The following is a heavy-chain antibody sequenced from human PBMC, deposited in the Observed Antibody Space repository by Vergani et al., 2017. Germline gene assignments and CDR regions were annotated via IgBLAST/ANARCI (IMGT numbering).Heavy chain of an antibody. D-gene: IGHD7-27*01. CDR3: ARSLGAAEFFDY. Sequence: QVQLQQWGAGLLKPSETLSLTCAVYGGSFSGDYWSWIRQPPGKGLEWNGEINHSGSTTYNPSLKSRVTRSVDTSKNQFSLKLSSVTAADTAVYYCARSLGAAEFFDYWGQGTLVTVSS. V-gene: IGHV4-34*01. J-gene: IGHJ4*02. CDR2: INHSGST. CDR1: GGSFSGDY.